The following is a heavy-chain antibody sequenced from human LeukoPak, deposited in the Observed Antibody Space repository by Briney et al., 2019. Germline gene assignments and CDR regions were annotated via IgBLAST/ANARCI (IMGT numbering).Heavy chain of an antibody. CDR2: INSEGSST. Sequence: GGSLRLSCAASGFTFRSYWMHWVRQAPGKGLVWVSRINSEGSSTSYADSVKGRFTISRDNAKNTLYLQMNNLRAEDTAVYYCASRDQSCSGGTCYPIDYWGQGTLVTVSS. J-gene: IGHJ4*02. V-gene: IGHV3-74*01. CDR3: ASRDQSCSGGTCYPIDY. D-gene: IGHD2-15*01. CDR1: GFTFRSYW.